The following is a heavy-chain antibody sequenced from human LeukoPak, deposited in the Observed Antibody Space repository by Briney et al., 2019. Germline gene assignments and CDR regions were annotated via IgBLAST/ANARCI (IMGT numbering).Heavy chain of an antibody. CDR2: FDPEDGET. CDR1: GYTLTELS. Sequence: GASVKVSCKVSGYTLTELSMHWVRQAPGKGLEWMGGFDPEDGETIYAQKFQGRVAMTRNTSVSTAYMELSSLRSEDTAVYHCARDLGSGEGDWFDPWGQGTLVTVSS. V-gene: IGHV1-24*01. D-gene: IGHD3-10*01. J-gene: IGHJ5*02. CDR3: ARDLGSGEGDWFDP.